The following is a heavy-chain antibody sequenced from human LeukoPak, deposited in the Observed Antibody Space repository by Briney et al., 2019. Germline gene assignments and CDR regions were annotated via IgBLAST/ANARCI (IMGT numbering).Heavy chain of an antibody. CDR3: ARGVAVAADYFDY. V-gene: IGHV4-30-2*01. D-gene: IGHD6-19*01. CDR1: GGSISSDGYS. Sequence: SQTLSLTCAVSGGSISSDGYSWSWIRQPPGKGLEWIGYIYHSGSTYYNPSLKSRVTISVDRSKNQFSLKLSSVTAADTAVYYCARGVAVAADYFDYWGQGTLVTVSS. J-gene: IGHJ4*02. CDR2: IYHSGST.